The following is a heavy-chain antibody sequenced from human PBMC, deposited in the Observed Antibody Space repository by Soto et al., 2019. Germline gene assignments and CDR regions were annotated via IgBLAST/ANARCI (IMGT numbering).Heavy chain of an antibody. Sequence: QVQLVQSGAEVKKPGASVKVSCKASGYTFTSYGISWVRQAPGQGLELMGWISAYNGNTNYAQKLQGRVTMTTDTSTSTAYMELRSRRSDDTAVYYCARGPDYGDRLGRDFDYWGQGTLVTVSS. CDR3: ARGPDYGDRLGRDFDY. CDR2: ISAYNGNT. J-gene: IGHJ4*02. V-gene: IGHV1-18*04. D-gene: IGHD4-17*01. CDR1: GYTFTSYG.